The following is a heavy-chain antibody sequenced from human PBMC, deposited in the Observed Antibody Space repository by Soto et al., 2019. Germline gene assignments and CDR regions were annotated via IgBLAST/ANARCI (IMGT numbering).Heavy chain of an antibody. J-gene: IGHJ4*02. Sequence: SETLSLTCTGSGASITFGGYSWSWIRQTPGKGLEWIGYINHLETTFYNPSFESRLTLSIDRAKKQFSLKLHSMSAADRAVYFCARGGGSDSFDFWGQGILVTVSS. CDR1: GASITFGGYS. D-gene: IGHD1-26*01. CDR3: ARGGGSDSFDF. CDR2: INHLETT. V-gene: IGHV4-30-2*01.